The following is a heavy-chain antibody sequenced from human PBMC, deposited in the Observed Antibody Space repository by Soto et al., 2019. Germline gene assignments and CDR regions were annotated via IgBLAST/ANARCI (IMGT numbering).Heavy chain of an antibody. J-gene: IGHJ5*02. V-gene: IGHV4-59*01. CDR2: ISYRGST. CDR1: CSSISSYY. Sequence: PSETLSLTCTVSCSSISSYYWSWIRQPPGKGLEWIGCISYRGSTNYNPSLKSRVTISVDTSXNQFSLKLSSVPAADPAVYFCGREHPPNGLDPWGQGTMVTVSS. CDR3: GREHPPNGLDP.